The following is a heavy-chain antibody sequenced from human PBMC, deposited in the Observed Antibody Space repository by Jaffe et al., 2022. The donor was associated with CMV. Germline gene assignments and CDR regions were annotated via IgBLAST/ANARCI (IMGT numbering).Heavy chain of an antibody. V-gene: IGHV3-74*01. CDR3: ARGWELPAQRSGIGY. CDR2: INSDGSST. Sequence: EVQLVESGGGLVQPGGSLRLSCAASGFTFSSYWMHWVRQAPGKGLVWVSRINSDGSSTSYADSVKGRFTISRDNAKNTLYLQMNSLRAEDTAVYYCARGWELPAQRSGIGYWGQGTLVTVSS. D-gene: IGHD1-26*01. J-gene: IGHJ4*02. CDR1: GFTFSSYW.